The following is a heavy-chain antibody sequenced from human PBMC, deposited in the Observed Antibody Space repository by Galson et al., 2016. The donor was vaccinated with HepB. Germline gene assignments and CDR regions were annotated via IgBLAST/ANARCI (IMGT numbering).Heavy chain of an antibody. CDR3: ARPAGTTGGAFDV. V-gene: IGHV5-51*01. Sequence: QSGAEVKKPGESLKISCKGSGYRFTTYWIGWVRQMSGKGLEWMGIIYPGDSDTKYSPSFQGQVTISVAKSVSTAYLQWSSLKASDPAMYCCARPAGTTGGAFDVWGQGTMVTVSS. CDR2: IYPGDSDT. CDR1: GYRFTTYW. J-gene: IGHJ3*01. D-gene: IGHD1-1*01.